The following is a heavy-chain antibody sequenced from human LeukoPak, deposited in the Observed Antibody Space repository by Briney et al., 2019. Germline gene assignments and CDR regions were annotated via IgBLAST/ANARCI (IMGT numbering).Heavy chain of an antibody. D-gene: IGHD3-3*01. CDR2: IYYSGST. Sequence: PSETLSLTCTVSGGSISSSSYYWGWIRQPPGKGLEWIGSIYYSGSTYYNPSLKSRVTISVDTSKNQFSLKLSSVTAADTAVYYCARVASDYDFWSGSYHFDYWGQGTLVTVSS. V-gene: IGHV4-39*01. CDR3: ARVASDYDFWSGSYHFDY. J-gene: IGHJ4*02. CDR1: GGSISSSSYY.